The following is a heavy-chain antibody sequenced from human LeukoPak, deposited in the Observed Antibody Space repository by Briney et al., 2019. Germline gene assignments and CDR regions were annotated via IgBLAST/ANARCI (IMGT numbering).Heavy chain of an antibody. CDR3: ARVKLLGLTGYYINWFDP. V-gene: IGHV4-34*01. Sequence: SETLSLTCAVYGGSFSGYYWSWIRQPPGKGLEWIGEINHSGSTYYNPSLKSRVTISVDTSKNQFSLKLCSVTAADTAVYYCARVKLLGLTGYYINWFDPWGQGTLVTVSS. D-gene: IGHD3-9*01. CDR1: GGSFSGYY. CDR2: INHSGST. J-gene: IGHJ5*02.